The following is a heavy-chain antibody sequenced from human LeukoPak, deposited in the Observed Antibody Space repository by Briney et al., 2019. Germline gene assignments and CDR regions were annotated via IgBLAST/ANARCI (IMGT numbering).Heavy chain of an antibody. CDR1: GVSISSFY. V-gene: IGHV4-59*12. Sequence: ESSETLSLTCTVSGVSISSFYWSWIRQPPGKGLEWIGYSYYSGSTSYNPSLKSRVTMSLDASRNQFSLKVTTVTAVDTAVYYCARKDGDYWGQGTLVTVSS. CDR2: SYYSGST. CDR3: ARKDGDY. J-gene: IGHJ4*02.